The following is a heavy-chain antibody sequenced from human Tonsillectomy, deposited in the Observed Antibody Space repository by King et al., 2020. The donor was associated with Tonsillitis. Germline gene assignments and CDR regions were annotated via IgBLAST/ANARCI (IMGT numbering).Heavy chain of an antibody. CDR1: GFSLSTSGMR. V-gene: IGHV2-70*04. J-gene: IGHJ6*03. CDR3: AREKYDILIGSSYYYYYMDV. CDR2: IDWDDDK. D-gene: IGHD3-9*01. Sequence: VTLQESGPALVKPTQTLTLTCTFSGFSLSTSGMRVSWIRQPPGTALEWLARIDWDDDKFYSTSLKTRLTISKDTSKNQVVLTMTNMDPVDTATYYCAREKYDILIGSSYYYYYMDVWGKGTTVTVSS.